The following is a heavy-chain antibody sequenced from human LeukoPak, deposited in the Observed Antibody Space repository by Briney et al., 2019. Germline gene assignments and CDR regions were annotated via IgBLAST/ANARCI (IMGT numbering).Heavy chain of an antibody. CDR3: AREFPYCSSTSCYVC. D-gene: IGHD2-2*01. CDR1: GFTFSSYA. Sequence: PGGSLRLSCAASGFTFSSYAMSWVRQAPGRGREWVSTIRNSGGSTYYADYVQGRFTISRDDSENTLYLQVNSLRAEDTAVYYCAREFPYCSSTSCYVCWGRGTLVTVSS. CDR2: IRNSGGST. V-gene: IGHV3-23*01. J-gene: IGHJ4*02.